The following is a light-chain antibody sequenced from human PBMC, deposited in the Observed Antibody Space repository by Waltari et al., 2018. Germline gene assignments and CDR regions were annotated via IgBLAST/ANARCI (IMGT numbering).Light chain of an antibody. Sequence: QPVLTQPTSLSASPGASARLTCTLRSGISVGSYRIFWYQQKPGSPPRYLLNYHTDSDKHPGSEVPSRFSGSKDASANAGMLLISGLQSEDEADYYCMIWNNNAVLFGGGTRLTVL. J-gene: IGLJ2*01. CDR3: MIWNNNAVL. CDR2: YHTDSDK. CDR1: SGISVGSYR. V-gene: IGLV5-45*01.